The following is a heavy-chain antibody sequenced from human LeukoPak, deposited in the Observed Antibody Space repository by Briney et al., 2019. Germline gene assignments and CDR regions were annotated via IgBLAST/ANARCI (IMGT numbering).Heavy chain of an antibody. Sequence: ASVKVSCKASGYTFTSYYMHWVRQAPGQGLEWMGWISAYNGNTNYAQKLQGRVTMTTDTSTSTAYMELRSLRSDDTAVYYCARESGWYRPLGDFDYWGQGTLVTVSS. D-gene: IGHD6-19*01. V-gene: IGHV1-18*04. J-gene: IGHJ4*02. CDR3: ARESGWYRPLGDFDY. CDR2: ISAYNGNT. CDR1: GYTFTSYY.